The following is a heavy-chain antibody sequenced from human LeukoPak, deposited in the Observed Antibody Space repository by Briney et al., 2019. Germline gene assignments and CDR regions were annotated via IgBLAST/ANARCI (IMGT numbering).Heavy chain of an antibody. Sequence: GGSLRLSCAASGFTFSSYAMNWVRQAPGKGLEWVSTISGSGGSTYYADSVKGRFTSSRDNSKNTLYLQMNSLRAEDTAVYYCAKSRGSSAYYNFDYWGQGALVTVSS. J-gene: IGHJ4*02. D-gene: IGHD3-22*01. CDR3: AKSRGSSAYYNFDY. CDR1: GFTFSSYA. CDR2: ISGSGGST. V-gene: IGHV3-23*01.